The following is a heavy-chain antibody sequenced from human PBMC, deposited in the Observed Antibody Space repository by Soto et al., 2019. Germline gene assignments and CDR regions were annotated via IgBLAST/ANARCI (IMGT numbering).Heavy chain of an antibody. J-gene: IGHJ4*02. CDR1: AGSISGHY. V-gene: IGHV4-59*08. D-gene: IGHD2-2*01. CDR2: IYYSGST. Sequence: QVQLQESGPGLVKPSETLSLTCSVSAGSISGHYWSWIRQPPGRGLEWIGHIYYSGSTNYNPSLKSRVTISVDTSKNQFSLKVTSVTAADTAVYNCASPGNYCSSTSCPFDYWGQGILVTVSS. CDR3: ASPGNYCSSTSCPFDY.